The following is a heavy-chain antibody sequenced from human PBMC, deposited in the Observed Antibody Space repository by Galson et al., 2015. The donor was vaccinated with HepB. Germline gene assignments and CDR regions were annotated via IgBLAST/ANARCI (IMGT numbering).Heavy chain of an antibody. CDR3: ARHPPVGFGSGRNGFDP. Sequence: QSGAEVTKPGQSLRISCTGSGYSFTSYWISWVRQMPGKGLEWMGKIDPSDSYTHYSPSFQGHVTISADKSITTAYLQWSTLQASDTAIYYCARHPPVGFGSGRNGFDPWSQGTLVTVSS. V-gene: IGHV5-10-1*01. J-gene: IGHJ5*02. D-gene: IGHD3-10*01. CDR2: IDPSDSYT. CDR1: GYSFTSYW.